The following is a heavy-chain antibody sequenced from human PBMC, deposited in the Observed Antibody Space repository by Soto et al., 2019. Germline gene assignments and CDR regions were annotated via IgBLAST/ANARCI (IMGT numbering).Heavy chain of an antibody. Sequence: PSETLSLTCTVSGGSISSYYWSWIRQPAGKGLEWIGRIYTSGSTNYNPSLKSRVTMSVDTSKNQFSLKLSSVTAADTAVYYCARDTSSYYYGSGTGGYFDYWGQGNLVTVSS. V-gene: IGHV4-4*07. J-gene: IGHJ4*02. CDR2: IYTSGST. CDR3: ARDTSSYYYGSGTGGYFDY. CDR1: GGSISSYY. D-gene: IGHD3-10*01.